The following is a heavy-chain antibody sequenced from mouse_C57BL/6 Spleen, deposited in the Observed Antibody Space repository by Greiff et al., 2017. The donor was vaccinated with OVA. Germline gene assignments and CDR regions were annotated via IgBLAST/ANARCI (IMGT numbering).Heavy chain of an antibody. Sequence: QVQLKQPGAELVKPGASVKMSCKASGYTFTSYWITWVKPRPGQGLEWIGDLYPGSGRTNYNEKFKSKATLTVDTSPSTAYMQLSSLTSEDSAVYYCSRAYGVVASMDYWGQGTSVTVSS. CDR3: SRAYGVVASMDY. CDR2: LYPGSGRT. V-gene: IGHV1-55*01. J-gene: IGHJ4*01. CDR1: GYTFTSYW. D-gene: IGHD1-1*01.